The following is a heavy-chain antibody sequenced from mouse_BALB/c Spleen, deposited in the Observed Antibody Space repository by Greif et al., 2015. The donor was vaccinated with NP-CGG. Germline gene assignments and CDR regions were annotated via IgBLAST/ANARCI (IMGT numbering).Heavy chain of an antibody. D-gene: IGHD2-4*01. V-gene: IGHV5-4*02. J-gene: IGHJ2*01. CDR3: ARDRGYYDYDGGY. CDR1: GFTLSDYY. CDR2: ISDGGSYT. Sequence: EVQGVESGGGLVKPGGSLKLSCAASGFTLSDYYMYWVRQTPEKRLEWVATISDGGSYTYYPDSVKGRFTISRDNAKNNLYLQMSSLKSEDTAMYYCARDRGYYDYDGGYWGQGTTLTVSS.